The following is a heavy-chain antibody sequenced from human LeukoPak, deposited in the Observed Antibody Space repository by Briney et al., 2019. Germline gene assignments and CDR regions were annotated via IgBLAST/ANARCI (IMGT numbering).Heavy chain of an antibody. CDR1: GGSISSYY. J-gene: IGHJ6*03. CDR2: IYYSGST. Sequence: SETLSLTCTVSGGSISSYYWSWIRQPPGKGLEWIGYIYYSGSTNYNPSLKSRVTISVDTSKNQFSLKLSSVTAADTAVYYCARDVVVPAATPGCYYYYMDVWGKGTTVTVSS. D-gene: IGHD2-2*01. V-gene: IGHV4-59*01. CDR3: ARDVVVPAATPGCYYYYMDV.